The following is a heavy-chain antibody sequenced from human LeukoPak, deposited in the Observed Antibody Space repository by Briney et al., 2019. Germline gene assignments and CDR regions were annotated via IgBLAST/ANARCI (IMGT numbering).Heavy chain of an antibody. Sequence: GRSLRLSCAASGFTFSSYGMHWVRQAPGKGLERAAVISYDGSNKYYADSVKGRFTISRDNSKNTLYLQMNSLRAEDTAVYYCAKDVRSGGSCPGYWGQGTLVTVSS. J-gene: IGHJ4*02. V-gene: IGHV3-30*18. CDR1: GFTFSSYG. D-gene: IGHD2-15*01. CDR2: ISYDGSNK. CDR3: AKDVRSGGSCPGY.